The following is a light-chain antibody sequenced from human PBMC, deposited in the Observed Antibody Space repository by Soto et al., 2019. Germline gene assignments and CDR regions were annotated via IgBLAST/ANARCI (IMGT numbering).Light chain of an antibody. J-gene: IGKJ3*01. CDR1: QSVSSSY. CDR2: GAS. V-gene: IGKV3-20*01. Sequence: EIVLTQSPGTLSLSPGERATLSCRASQSVSSSYLAWYQHKPGQPPRLLIYGASTRASGIPDRFSGGGSGTDFTLTISRLEPEDFAMDYGQRYGRSPPGFTFGPGTRVDI. CDR3: QRYGRSPPGFT.